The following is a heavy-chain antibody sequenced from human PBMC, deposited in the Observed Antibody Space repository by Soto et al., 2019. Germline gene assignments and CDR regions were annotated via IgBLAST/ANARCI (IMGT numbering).Heavy chain of an antibody. Sequence: LRLSCAASGFNFSTYSLNWVRQAPGKGLEWVSSISSSATYIDYADSVKGRFTISRDNAKSSLYLQMNSLRAEDTGVYYCARYGYYYHSSAYSGEWGQGTQVTVSS. CDR2: ISSSATYI. CDR3: ARYGYYYHSSAYSGE. J-gene: IGHJ4*02. D-gene: IGHD3-22*01. V-gene: IGHV3-21*06. CDR1: GFNFSTYS.